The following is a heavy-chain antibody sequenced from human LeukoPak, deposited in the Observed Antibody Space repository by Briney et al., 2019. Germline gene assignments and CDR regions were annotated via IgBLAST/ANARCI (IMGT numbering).Heavy chain of an antibody. Sequence: GGSLRLSCAASGFTFSSYAMSWVRHAPGKGLEWVSSISGSGGSTYYADSVKGRFTISRDNSKNTLYLQMNSLRAEDTAVYYCANLVYSYGLGYDYWGQGTLVTVSS. D-gene: IGHD5-18*01. V-gene: IGHV3-23*01. CDR2: ISGSGGST. CDR3: ANLVYSYGLGYDY. CDR1: GFTFSSYA. J-gene: IGHJ4*02.